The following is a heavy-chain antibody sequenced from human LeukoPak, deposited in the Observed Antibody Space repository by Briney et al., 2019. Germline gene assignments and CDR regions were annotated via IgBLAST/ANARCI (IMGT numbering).Heavy chain of an antibody. CDR2: ISYDGSNK. CDR3: APINWFDP. Sequence: GGSLRLSCAASGFTFSSYGMHWVRQAPGKGLEWVAVISYDGSNKYYADSVKGRFTISRDNSKNTLYLQMNSLRAEDTAAYYCAPINWFDPWGQRTLVTVSS. CDR1: GFTFSSYG. J-gene: IGHJ5*02. V-gene: IGHV3-30*03.